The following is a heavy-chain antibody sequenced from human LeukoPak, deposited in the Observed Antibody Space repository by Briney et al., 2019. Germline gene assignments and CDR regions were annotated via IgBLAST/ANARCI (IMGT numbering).Heavy chain of an antibody. CDR2: ISSSSGTI. CDR1: GFTFSTYS. D-gene: IGHD3-22*01. Sequence: PGGSLRLSCAVSGFTFSTYSMNWVRQAPGKGLEWVSYISSSSGTIYYADSVKGRFTISRDNAKNSLYLQMNSLRDEDTAVYYCAKDSDYYHSSGYYYAYFQHWGQGTLVTVSS. V-gene: IGHV3-48*02. CDR3: AKDSDYYHSSGYYYAYFQH. J-gene: IGHJ1*01.